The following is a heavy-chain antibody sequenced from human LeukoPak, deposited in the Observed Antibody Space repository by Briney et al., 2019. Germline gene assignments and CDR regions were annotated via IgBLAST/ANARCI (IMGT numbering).Heavy chain of an antibody. CDR1: GFTFSSYE. V-gene: IGHV3-48*03. Sequence: PGGSLRLSCAASGFTFSSYEMNWVRQAPGKGLEWVSYISSSGSTIYYADSVKGRFTISRDNAKNSLYLQMNSLRAEDTAVYYCAREMYGSSGYSLDYWGQGTLVTVSS. J-gene: IGHJ4*02. CDR3: AREMYGSSGYSLDY. CDR2: ISSSGSTI. D-gene: IGHD3-22*01.